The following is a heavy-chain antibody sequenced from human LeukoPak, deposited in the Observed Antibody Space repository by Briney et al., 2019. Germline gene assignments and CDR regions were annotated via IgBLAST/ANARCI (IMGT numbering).Heavy chain of an antibody. CDR3: ARDRRGYYSWFDY. V-gene: IGHV1-69*13. CDR1: GGTFSSYA. CDR2: IIPIFGTA. Sequence: ASVKVSCKASGGTFSSYAISWVRQAPGQGLEWMGGIIPIFGTANYAQKFQGRVTITADESTSTAYMELSSLRSEDTAVYYCARDRRGYYSWFDYWGQGTLVTVSS. D-gene: IGHD3-22*01. J-gene: IGHJ4*02.